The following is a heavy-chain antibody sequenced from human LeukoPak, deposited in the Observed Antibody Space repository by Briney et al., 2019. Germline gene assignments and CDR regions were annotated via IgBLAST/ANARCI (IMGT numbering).Heavy chain of an antibody. CDR3: ARVQGSSGPGIFEY. Sequence: GGSLRLSCAASGLTFSSYWMHWVRQAPGKGLEWVANIKQDGSEKFYVDSVKGRLTISRDNAKNSLYLQMNSLRVEDTAVYYCARVQGSSGPGIFEYWGQGTLVTVSS. CDR2: IKQDGSEK. V-gene: IGHV3-7*01. CDR1: GLTFSSYW. D-gene: IGHD6-19*01. J-gene: IGHJ4*02.